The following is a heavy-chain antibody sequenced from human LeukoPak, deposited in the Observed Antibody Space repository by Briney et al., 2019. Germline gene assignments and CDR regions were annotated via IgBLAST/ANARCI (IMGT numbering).Heavy chain of an antibody. J-gene: IGHJ4*02. D-gene: IGHD3-10*01. CDR1: GGSISSGSYY. Sequence: SQTLSLTCTVSGGSISSGSYYWSWIRQPAGKGLEWIGRIYTSGSTNYNPSLKSRVTISVDTSKNQFSLKLSSVTAADTAVYYCARGRPNYYGSGSYYKSGTSNFDYWGQGTLVTVSS. CDR2: IYTSGST. CDR3: ARGRPNYYGSGSYYKSGTSNFDY. V-gene: IGHV4-61*02.